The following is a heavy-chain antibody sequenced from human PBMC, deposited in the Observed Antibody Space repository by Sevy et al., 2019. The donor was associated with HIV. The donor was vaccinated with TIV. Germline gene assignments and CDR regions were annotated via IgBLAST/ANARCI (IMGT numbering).Heavy chain of an antibody. CDR2: ISYDGSNK. CDR3: ARGTDTGYSSSWYVYYYYYGMDV. D-gene: IGHD6-13*01. Sequence: GGSLRLSCAASGFTFSSYAMHWVRQAPGKGLEWVAVISYDGSNKYYAYSVKGRFTISRDNSKNTLYLQMNSLRAEDTAVYYCARGTDTGYSSSWYVYYYYYGMDVWGQGTTVTVSS. J-gene: IGHJ6*02. CDR1: GFTFSSYA. V-gene: IGHV3-30-3*01.